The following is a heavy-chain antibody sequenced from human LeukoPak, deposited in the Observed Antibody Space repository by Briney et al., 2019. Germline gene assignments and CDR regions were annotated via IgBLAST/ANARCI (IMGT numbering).Heavy chain of an antibody. V-gene: IGHV3-23*01. Sequence: PGGSLRLSCAASGFTFSSYAMNWVRQAPGKGLQWVSAIGVTGRTYYADSVKGRFTSSRDNSKNTLYLQMNSLRAEDTAVYYCAKVLTCSGGTCYYFDYWGQGTLVTVSS. J-gene: IGHJ4*02. CDR1: GFTFSSYA. D-gene: IGHD2-15*01. CDR2: IGVTGRT. CDR3: AKVLTCSGGTCYYFDY.